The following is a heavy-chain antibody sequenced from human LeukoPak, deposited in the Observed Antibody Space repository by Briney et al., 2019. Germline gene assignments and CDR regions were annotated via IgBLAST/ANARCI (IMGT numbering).Heavy chain of an antibody. CDR1: GGSFSGYY. J-gene: IGHJ6*02. CDR2: INHSGST. D-gene: IGHD3-22*01. V-gene: IGHV4-34*01. CDR3: ARVFSYYDSSGYRYYYGMDV. Sequence: SETLSLTCAVYGGSFSGYYWSWIRQPPGKGLEWIGEINHSGSTNYNPSLKSRVTISVDTSKNQFSLKLSSVTAADTAVYYCARVFSYYDSSGYRYYYGMDVWGQGTTVTVSS.